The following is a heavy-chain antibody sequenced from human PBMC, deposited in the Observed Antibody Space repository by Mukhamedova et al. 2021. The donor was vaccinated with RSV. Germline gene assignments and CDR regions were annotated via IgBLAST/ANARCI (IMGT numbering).Heavy chain of an antibody. J-gene: IGHJ4*01. Sequence: GFTFSSYAMHWVRQAPGKGLEWVAVISYDGSNKYYADSVKGRFTISRDNSKNTLYLQMNSLRAEDTAVYYCARCLEQQLVLIDY. CDR1: GFTFSSYA. CDR2: ISYDGSNK. CDR3: ARCLEQQLVLIDY. V-gene: IGHV3-30-3*01. D-gene: IGHD6-13*01.